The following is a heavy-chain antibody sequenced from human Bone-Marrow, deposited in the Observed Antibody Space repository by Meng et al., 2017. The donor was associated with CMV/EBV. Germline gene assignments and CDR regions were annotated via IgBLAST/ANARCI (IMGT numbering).Heavy chain of an antibody. V-gene: IGHV4-34*01. CDR2: INHSGST. CDR3: ASRNPLYSRDY. CDR1: GGSFSGYY. J-gene: IGHJ4*02. D-gene: IGHD1-14*01. Sequence: SETLSLTCAVYGGSFSGYYWSWIRQPPGKGLEWIGEINHSGSTNYNPSLKSRVTISVDTSKNQFSLKLSSVTAADTAVYYRASRNPLYSRDYWGQGTLVSVSS.